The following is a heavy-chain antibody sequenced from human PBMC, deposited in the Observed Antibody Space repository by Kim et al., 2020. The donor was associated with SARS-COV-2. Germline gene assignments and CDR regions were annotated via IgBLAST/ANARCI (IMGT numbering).Heavy chain of an antibody. Sequence: GGSLRLSCAASGFTFSSYWMSWVRQAPGKGLEWVANIKQDGSEKYYVDSVKGRFTISRDNAKNSLYLQMNSLRAEDTAVYYCARVRSGYEQYYFDYWGQGTLVTVSS. D-gene: IGHD5-12*01. CDR3: ARVRSGYEQYYFDY. CDR1: GFTFSSYW. CDR2: IKQDGSEK. J-gene: IGHJ4*02. V-gene: IGHV3-7*01.